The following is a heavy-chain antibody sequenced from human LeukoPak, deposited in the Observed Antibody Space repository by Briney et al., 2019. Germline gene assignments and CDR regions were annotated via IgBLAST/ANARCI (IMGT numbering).Heavy chain of an antibody. J-gene: IGHJ4*02. V-gene: IGHV4-59*08. D-gene: IGHD1-26*01. CDR2: IYYSGST. Sequence: SETLSLTCTVSGGSISSYYWSWIRQPPGKRLEWIGYIYYSGSTNYNPSLKSRVTISVDTSKNQFSLKLSSVTAADTAVYYCARLSRGSYAYSFDYWGQGTLVTVSS. CDR1: GGSISSYY. CDR3: ARLSRGSYAYSFDY.